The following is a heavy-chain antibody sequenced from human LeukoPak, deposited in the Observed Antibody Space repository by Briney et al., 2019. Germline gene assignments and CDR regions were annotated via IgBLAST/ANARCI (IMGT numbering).Heavy chain of an antibody. D-gene: IGHD6-19*01. V-gene: IGHV4-59*12. J-gene: IGHJ4*02. CDR2: IYYSGST. CDR1: GGSISSYY. CDR3: ARVSLVGGWPDY. Sequence: SETLSLTCTVSGGSISSYYWSWVRQPPGKGLGWIGYIYYSGSTYYNPSLKSRVTISVDTSKNQFSLKLSSVTAADTAVYYCARVSLVGGWPDYWGQGTLVTVSS.